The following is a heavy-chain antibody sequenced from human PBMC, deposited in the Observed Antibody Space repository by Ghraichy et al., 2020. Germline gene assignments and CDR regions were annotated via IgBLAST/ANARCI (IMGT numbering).Heavy chain of an antibody. CDR1: GFTFSSYW. CDR2: INSDGSST. J-gene: IGHJ3*02. D-gene: IGHD1-1*01. Sequence: GGSLRLSCAASGFTFSSYWMHWVRQGPGKGLVWVSRINSDGSSTSYADSVKGRFTISRDNAKNTLYLQTNSLRAEDTAVYYCARDGKGYAFDMWGQGTMVTVSS. V-gene: IGHV3-74*01. CDR3: ARDGKGYAFDM.